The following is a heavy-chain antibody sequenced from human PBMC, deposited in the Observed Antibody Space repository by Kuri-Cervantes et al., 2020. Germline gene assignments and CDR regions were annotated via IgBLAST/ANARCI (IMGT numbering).Heavy chain of an antibody. CDR2: IYTSGST. CDR1: GGSISSGSYY. V-gene: IGHV4-61*02. D-gene: IGHD1-26*01. Sequence: SCTVSGGSISSGSYYWSWIRQPAGKGLEWIGRIYTSGSTNYNPSLKSRVTISVDTSKNQFSLKLSSVTAADTAVYYCARDGSSGIFDYWGQGTLVTVSS. CDR3: ARDGSSGIFDY. J-gene: IGHJ4*02.